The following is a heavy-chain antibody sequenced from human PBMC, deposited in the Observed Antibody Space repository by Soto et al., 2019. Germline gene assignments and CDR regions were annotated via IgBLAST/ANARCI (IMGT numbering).Heavy chain of an antibody. J-gene: IGHJ4*02. Sequence: GGSLRLSCAGFGFTFSNAWMNWFRQVPGKGLEWVARIKSKANGETIDYTAPVKGRFSISRDDSKNTAFLQMNSLKTEDTAVYYCTTGLFFDYWGQGTLVTVSS. V-gene: IGHV3-15*01. CDR3: TTGLFFDY. D-gene: IGHD2-21*01. CDR2: IKSKANGETI. CDR1: GFTFSNAW.